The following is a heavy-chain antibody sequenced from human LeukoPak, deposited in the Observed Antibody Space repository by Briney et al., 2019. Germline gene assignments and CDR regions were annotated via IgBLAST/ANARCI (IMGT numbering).Heavy chain of an antibody. D-gene: IGHD1-26*01. V-gene: IGHV4-34*01. CDR2: INHSGST. Sequence: SETLSLTCAVYGVSFSGYYWSWIRQPPGKGLEWIGEINHSGSTNYNPSLKSRVTISVDRSKNRFSLKLSSLTAADTAVYFCARGNGNYIDNWGQGTLVTVSS. CDR1: GVSFSGYY. J-gene: IGHJ4*02. CDR3: ARGNGNYIDN.